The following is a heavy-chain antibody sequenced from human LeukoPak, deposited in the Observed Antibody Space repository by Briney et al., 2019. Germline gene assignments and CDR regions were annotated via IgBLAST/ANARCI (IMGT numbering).Heavy chain of an antibody. D-gene: IGHD2-2*01. V-gene: IGHV4-34*01. CDR3: ARIVRLGYCSSTSCSYNRFDP. J-gene: IGHJ5*02. CDR2: INHSGST. CDR1: GGSFSGYY. Sequence: SETLSLTCAVYGGSFSGYYWSWIRRPPGKGLEWIGEINHSGSTNYNPSLKSRVTISVDTSKNQFSLKLSSVTAADTAVYYCARIVRLGYCSSTSCSYNRFDPWGQGTLVTVSS.